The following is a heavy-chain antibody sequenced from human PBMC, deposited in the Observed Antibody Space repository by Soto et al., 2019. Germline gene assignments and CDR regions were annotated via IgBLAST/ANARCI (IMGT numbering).Heavy chain of an antibody. CDR1: GGSFSGHY. D-gene: IGHD3-22*01. V-gene: IGHV4-34*01. CDR3: ARVRETYYYDSSGYYHGY. Sequence: SETLSLTCAVYGGSFSGHYWSLLRQPPGKGLEWIGEINHSGSTNYNPSLKSRVTISVDTSKNQFSLKLSSVTAADTAVYYCARVRETYYYDSSGYYHGYWGQGTLVTVSS. CDR2: INHSGST. J-gene: IGHJ4*02.